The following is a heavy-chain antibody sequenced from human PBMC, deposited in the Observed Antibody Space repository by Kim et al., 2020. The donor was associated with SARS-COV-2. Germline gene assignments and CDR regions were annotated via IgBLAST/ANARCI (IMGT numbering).Heavy chain of an antibody. J-gene: IGHJ6*02. CDR3: ARDLPGRFLDFYYYYYYGMDV. CDR2: ISSSSSYI. D-gene: IGHD3-3*01. Sequence: GGSLRLSCAASGFTFSSYSMNWVRQAPGKGLEWVSSISSSSSYIYYADSVKGRFTISRDNAKNSLYLQMNSLRAEDTAVYYCARDLPGRFLDFYYYYYYGMDVWGQGTTVTVSS. CDR1: GFTFSSYS. V-gene: IGHV3-21*01.